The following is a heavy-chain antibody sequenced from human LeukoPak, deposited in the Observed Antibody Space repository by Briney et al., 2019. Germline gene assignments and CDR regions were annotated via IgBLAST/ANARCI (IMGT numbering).Heavy chain of an antibody. CDR1: GFTFSGYG. J-gene: IGHJ5*02. CDR2: ISGSGGST. V-gene: IGHV3-23*01. CDR3: AKDPPDDLRPGYSYGYWFDP. Sequence: GGSLRLSCAASGFTFSGYGMSWVRQAPGKGLEWVSAISGSGGSTYYADSVKGRFTISRDNSKNTLYLQMNSLRAEDTAVYYCAKDPPDDLRPGYSYGYWFDPWGQGTLVTVSS. D-gene: IGHD5-18*01.